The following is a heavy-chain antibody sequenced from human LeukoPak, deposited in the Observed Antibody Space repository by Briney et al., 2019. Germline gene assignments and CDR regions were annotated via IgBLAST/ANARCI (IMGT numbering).Heavy chain of an antibody. CDR2: IYYSGST. V-gene: IGHV4-39*01. CDR3: ARHVTGQPEGY. Sequence: SETLSLTCTVSGGSISSSSYYWGWIRQPPGKGLEWIGSIYYSGSTYYNPSLKSRVTISVDTSKNQFSLKLSSVTAADTAVHYCARHVTGQPEGYWGQGTLVTVSS. CDR1: GGSISSSSYY. J-gene: IGHJ4*02.